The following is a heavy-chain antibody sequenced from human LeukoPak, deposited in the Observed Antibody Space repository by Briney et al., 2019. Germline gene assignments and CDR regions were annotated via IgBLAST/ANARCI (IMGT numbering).Heavy chain of an antibody. J-gene: IGHJ4*02. CDR2: IYTSGSA. CDR1: GDSISVYY. CDR3: AGERGEEYSSGWYKTNYFYN. V-gene: IGHV4-4*07. Sequence: SETLSLTCTVSGDSISVYYWTWIRQPAGKGLEWIGRIYTSGSANYNPSLKSRVTMSVDTSKNQFSLKLTSVTGADTAVYYCAGERGEEYSSGWYKTNYFYNWGQGIRVTVSS. D-gene: IGHD6-19*01.